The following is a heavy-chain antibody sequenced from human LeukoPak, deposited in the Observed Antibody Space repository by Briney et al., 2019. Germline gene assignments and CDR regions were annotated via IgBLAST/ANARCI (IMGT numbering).Heavy chain of an antibody. Sequence: PSETLSLTCTVSGGSISSSSYYWGWIRQPPGKGLEWIGSIHYSWSTYYNPSLKSRVTISVDTSKNQFSLKLSSVTAADTAVYYCARPTVGATTGFDYWGQGTLVTVSS. CDR1: GGSISSSSYY. CDR2: IHYSWST. V-gene: IGHV4-39*01. CDR3: ARPTVGATTGFDY. J-gene: IGHJ4*02. D-gene: IGHD1-26*01.